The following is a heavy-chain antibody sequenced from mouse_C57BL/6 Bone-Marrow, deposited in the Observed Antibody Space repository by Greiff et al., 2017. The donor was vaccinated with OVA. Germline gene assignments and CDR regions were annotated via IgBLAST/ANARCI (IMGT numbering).Heavy chain of an antibody. Sequence: EVKLMESGGGLVQPGGSLKLSCAASGFTFSDYYMYWVRQTPEKRLEWVAYISNGGGSTYYPDTVKGRFTISRDNAKNTLYLQMSRLKSEDTAMYYCARRGVITTFPALCWYFDVWGTGTTVTVSA. D-gene: IGHD1-1*01. V-gene: IGHV5-12*01. CDR1: GFTFSDYY. CDR3: ARRGVITTFPALCWYFDV. CDR2: ISNGGGST. J-gene: IGHJ1*03.